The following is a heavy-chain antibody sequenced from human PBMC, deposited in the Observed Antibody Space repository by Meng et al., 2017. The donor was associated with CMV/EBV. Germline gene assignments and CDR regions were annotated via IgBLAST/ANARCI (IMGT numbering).Heavy chain of an antibody. J-gene: IGHJ6*02. V-gene: IGHV1-69*08. CDR2: IIPILGKA. Sequence: SVKVSCKASGCTFSSYTISWVRQAPGQGLEWMGRIIPILGKANYAQKFQGRVTITADKSTSTAYMELSSLRSEDTAVYYCARDLYCSGGSCYSRYYYYGMDVWGQGTTVTVSS. D-gene: IGHD2-15*01. CDR3: ARDLYCSGGSCYSRYYYYGMDV. CDR1: GCTFSSYT.